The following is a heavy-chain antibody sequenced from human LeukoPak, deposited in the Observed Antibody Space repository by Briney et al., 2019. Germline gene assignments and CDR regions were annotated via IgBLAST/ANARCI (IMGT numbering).Heavy chain of an antibody. CDR2: ISGSGGST. D-gene: IGHD6-13*01. Sequence: GGSLRLSCAASGFTFSSYAMSWVRRAPGKGLEWVSAISGSGGSTYYADSVKGRFTISRDNSKNTLWLQMNSLRAEDTALYYCAKGSLGSWYFFDYWGQGTLVTVSS. CDR1: GFTFSSYA. V-gene: IGHV3-23*01. J-gene: IGHJ4*02. CDR3: AKGSLGSWYFFDY.